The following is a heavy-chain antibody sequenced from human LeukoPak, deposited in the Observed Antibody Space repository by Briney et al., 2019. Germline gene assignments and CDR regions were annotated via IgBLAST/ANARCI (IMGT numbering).Heavy chain of an antibody. CDR3: AITVDCRATTDCYSYFHH. J-gene: IGHJ1*01. CDR1: GFTFSSYS. Sequence: PGGSLRLSCAASGFTFSSYSMNWVRQAPGKGPEWVSSISSSSSYIYYADSVKGRFTISRDNSKDTLYLQVNSLRAEDTAVYYCAITVDCRATTDCYSYFHHWGQGTLVTVSS. D-gene: IGHD2-21*02. CDR2: ISSSSSYI. V-gene: IGHV3-21*01.